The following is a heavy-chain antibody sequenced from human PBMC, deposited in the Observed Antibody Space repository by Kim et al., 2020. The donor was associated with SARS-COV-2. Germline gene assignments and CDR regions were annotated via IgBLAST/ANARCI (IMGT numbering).Heavy chain of an antibody. CDR3: VRDIRGYSSSGGCDY. V-gene: IGHV3-21*01. Sequence: DSVKVRFTISRDNAKNSVYLQMHSLSAEDTALYSCVRDIRGYSSSGGCDYWGQGTQVTVSS. D-gene: IGHD6-6*01. J-gene: IGHJ4*02.